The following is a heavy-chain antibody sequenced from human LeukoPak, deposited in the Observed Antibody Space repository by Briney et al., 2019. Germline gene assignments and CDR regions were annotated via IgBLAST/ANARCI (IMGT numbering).Heavy chain of an antibody. CDR2: ISSSGSTI. D-gene: IGHD3-10*01. V-gene: IGHV3-48*04. J-gene: IGHJ4*02. CDR1: GFTFSTYS. Sequence: GGSLRLSCVASGFTFSTYSMTWVRQAPGKGLEWVSYISSSGSTIYYADSVKGRFTISRDNAKNSLYLQMNSLRAEDTAVYYCARRNNGSGSPFDYWGQGTLVTVSS. CDR3: ARRNNGSGSPFDY.